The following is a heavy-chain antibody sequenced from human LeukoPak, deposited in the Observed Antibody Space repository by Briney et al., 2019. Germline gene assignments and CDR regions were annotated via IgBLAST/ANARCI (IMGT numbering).Heavy chain of an antibody. CDR3: ARAGIPGYCTNVTCSNWLDP. Sequence: SVKVSCKASGDTFTTYAIIWVRQSPGQGLEWMGGIIPMFDTPNYAQRLQGRVTITADKSTKTAYMELTSLRSEDTAVYYCARAGIPGYCTNVTCSNWLDPWGQGTLVPVSS. D-gene: IGHD2-8*01. CDR2: IIPMFDTP. J-gene: IGHJ5*02. V-gene: IGHV1-69*06. CDR1: GDTFTTYA.